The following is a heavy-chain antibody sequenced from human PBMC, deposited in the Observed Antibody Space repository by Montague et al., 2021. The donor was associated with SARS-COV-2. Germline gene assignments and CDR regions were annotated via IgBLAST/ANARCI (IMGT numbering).Heavy chain of an antibody. CDR1: GDSISTSTW. Sequence: SETLSLTCRVSGDSISTSTWCTWVRQPPGKGLEWIGEIFHSGTINYNPSLKSRVSISVDTSKNQFSLKLTSVTAADTAVYYCARAHSGSWSHLDNWGQGSLVTVSS. D-gene: IGHD5-12*01. CDR3: ARAHSGSWSHLDN. J-gene: IGHJ4*02. CDR2: IFHSGTI. V-gene: IGHV4-4*02.